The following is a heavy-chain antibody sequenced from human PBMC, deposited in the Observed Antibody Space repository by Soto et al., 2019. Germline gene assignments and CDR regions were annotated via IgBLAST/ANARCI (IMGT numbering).Heavy chain of an antibody. CDR2: IIPIFGTA. J-gene: IGHJ4*02. V-gene: IGHV1-69*13. D-gene: IGHD3-22*01. CDR1: GGTFSSYA. Sequence: GTSVKVSCKASGGTFSSYAISWVRQAPGQGLEWMGGIIPIFGTANYAQKFQGRVTITADESTSTAYMELSSLRAEDTAVYYCAKVFYYYDSSGYYYFDYWGQGTLVTVSS. CDR3: AKVFYYYDSSGYYYFDY.